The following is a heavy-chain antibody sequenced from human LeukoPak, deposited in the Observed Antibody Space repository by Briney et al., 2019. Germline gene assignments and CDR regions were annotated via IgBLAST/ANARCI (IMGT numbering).Heavy chain of an antibody. J-gene: IGHJ4*02. CDR2: ISGSGGST. CDR3: ATTDYYGSGNFVG. Sequence: PGGSLRLSCAASGFTFSSYAMSWVRQAPGKGLEWVSAISGSGGSTHYADSVKGRFTISRDNSKNTLYLQMNSLRAEDTAVYYCATTDYYGSGNFVGWGQGTLVTVSS. D-gene: IGHD3-10*01. CDR1: GFTFSSYA. V-gene: IGHV3-23*01.